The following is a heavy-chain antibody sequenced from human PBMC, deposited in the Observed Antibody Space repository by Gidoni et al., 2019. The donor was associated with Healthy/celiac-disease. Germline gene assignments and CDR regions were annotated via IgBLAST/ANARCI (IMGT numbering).Heavy chain of an antibody. CDR3: AKDYDQGVDYDFPYYYGMDV. J-gene: IGHJ6*02. CDR2: ISYDGSNK. Sequence: QVQLVESGGGVVQPGRSLRLSCAASGFTFSSYGMPWVRQAPGKGLEWVAVISYDGSNKYYADSVKGRFTISRDNSKNTLYLQMNSLRAEDTAVYYCAKDYDQGVDYDFPYYYGMDVWGQGTTVTVSS. CDR1: GFTFSSYG. V-gene: IGHV3-30*18. D-gene: IGHD3-3*01.